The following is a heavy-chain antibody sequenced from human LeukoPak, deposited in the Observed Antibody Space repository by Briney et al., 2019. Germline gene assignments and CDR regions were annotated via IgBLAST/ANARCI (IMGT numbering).Heavy chain of an antibody. V-gene: IGHV1-69*04. J-gene: IGHJ6*03. CDR3: ARVTSTSGNYYMDV. CDR1: GGTFSSYA. D-gene: IGHD2-2*01. CDR2: IIPILGIA. Sequence: ASVKVSCKASGGTFSSYAISWVRQAPGQGLEWMGRIIPILGIANYAQKFQGRVTITTDESTSTAYMELSSLRSEDTAVYYCARVTSTSGNYYMDVWGKGTTVTVSS.